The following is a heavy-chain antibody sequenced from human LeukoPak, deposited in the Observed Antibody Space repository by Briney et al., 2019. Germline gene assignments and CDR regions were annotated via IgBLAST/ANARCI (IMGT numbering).Heavy chain of an antibody. CDR2: INSDGSIT. CDR1: GFTFSSNW. J-gene: IGHJ5*02. D-gene: IGHD1-26*01. CDR3: AGSGSRGNWFDP. Sequence: GGSLRLSCAASGFTFSSNWMHWVRQAPGKGLAWVSRINSDGSITIYADSVKGRFTISRDNAKNTLYLQMNSLRAEDTAVYYCAGSGSRGNWFDPWGQGTPVTVSS. V-gene: IGHV3-74*01.